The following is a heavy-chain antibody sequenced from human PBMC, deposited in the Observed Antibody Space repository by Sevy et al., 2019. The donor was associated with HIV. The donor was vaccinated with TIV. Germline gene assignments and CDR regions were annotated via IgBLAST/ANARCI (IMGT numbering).Heavy chain of an antibody. CDR1: GFTFSIYT. Sequence: GGSLRLSCAASGFTFSIYTMNWVRQAPGKGLEWVSSISSSSTYIYYADSVRGRFTISRDNAKNSLYLQMNSLRAEDTAVYYCARGPDYYDRSGYYYQWGQGTLVTVSS. J-gene: IGHJ4*02. D-gene: IGHD3-22*01. CDR3: ARGPDYYDRSGYYYQ. V-gene: IGHV3-21*01. CDR2: ISSSSTYI.